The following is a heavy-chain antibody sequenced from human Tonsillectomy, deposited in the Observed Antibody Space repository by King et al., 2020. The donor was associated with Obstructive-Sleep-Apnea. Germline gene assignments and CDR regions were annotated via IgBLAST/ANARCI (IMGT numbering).Heavy chain of an antibody. CDR1: GYTFTGYY. Sequence: QLVQSGAEVKKPGASVKVSCKASGYTFTGYYMHWVRQAPGQGLEWMGWINPNSGGTNYAQKFQGRVTMTRDTSISTAYMELSRLRSDDTAVYYCARRRGYSGYDPSFDYWGQGTLVTVSS. CDR3: ARRRGYSGYDPSFDY. J-gene: IGHJ4*02. V-gene: IGHV1-2*02. CDR2: INPNSGGT. D-gene: IGHD5-12*01.